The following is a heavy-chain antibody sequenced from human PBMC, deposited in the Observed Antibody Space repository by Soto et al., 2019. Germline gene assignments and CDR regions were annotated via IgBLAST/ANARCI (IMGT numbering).Heavy chain of an antibody. D-gene: IGHD3-9*01. CDR3: AKSTVLRYFDWLFGNFDY. CDR1: GFTFSSYA. CDR2: ISGSGGST. J-gene: IGHJ4*02. V-gene: IGHV3-23*01. Sequence: GGSLRLSCAASGFTFSSYAMSWVRQAPGKGLEWVSAISGSGGSTYYADSVKGRFTISRDNSKNTLYLQMNSLRAEDTAVYYCAKSTVLRYFDWLFGNFDYWGQGTLVTVSS.